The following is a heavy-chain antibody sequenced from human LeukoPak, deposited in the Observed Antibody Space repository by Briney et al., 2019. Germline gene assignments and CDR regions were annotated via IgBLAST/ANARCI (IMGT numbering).Heavy chain of an antibody. V-gene: IGHV3-48*03. D-gene: IGHD1-7*01. CDR2: ISSSASTI. CDR3: ARGGWNYVFNS. Sequence: GGSLRLSCAASGFTFSTYEMNWVRQAPGKGLEWVSYISSSASTIYYADYVKGRFTISRDNAKNSLYLHMNSLKAEDTAVYYCARGGWNYVFNSWGQGTLVTVSS. J-gene: IGHJ4*02. CDR1: GFTFSTYE.